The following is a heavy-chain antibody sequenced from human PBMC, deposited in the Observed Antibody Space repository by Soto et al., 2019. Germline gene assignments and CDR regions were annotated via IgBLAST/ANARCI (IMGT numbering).Heavy chain of an antibody. D-gene: IGHD3-3*01. Sequence: ASVKVSCTASGYTFTSYGISWVRQAPGQGLEWMGWISAYNGNTNYAQKLQGRVTMTTDTSTSTAYMELRSLRSDDTAVYYCARDRRTSGLEWYGWFDPWGQGTLVTVSS. CDR3: ARDRRTSGLEWYGWFDP. CDR1: GYTFTSYG. V-gene: IGHV1-18*01. CDR2: ISAYNGNT. J-gene: IGHJ5*02.